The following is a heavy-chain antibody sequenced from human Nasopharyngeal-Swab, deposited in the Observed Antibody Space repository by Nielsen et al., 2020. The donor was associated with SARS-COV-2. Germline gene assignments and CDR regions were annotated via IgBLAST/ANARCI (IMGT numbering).Heavy chain of an antibody. Sequence: GESLKISCPASGFTFTTYSMNWVRQAPGKGLEWLAYLNSGSTTIFYADSVKGRFTISRDNAKNSLFLQMNSLRDEDTAVYYCARDTDYSFDYWGQGTLVTVSS. J-gene: IGHJ4*02. V-gene: IGHV3-48*02. D-gene: IGHD3/OR15-3a*01. CDR1: GFTFTTYS. CDR2: LNSGSTTI. CDR3: ARDTDYSFDY.